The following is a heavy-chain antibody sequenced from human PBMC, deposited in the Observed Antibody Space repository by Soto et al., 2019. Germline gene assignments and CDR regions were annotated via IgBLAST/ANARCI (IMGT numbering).Heavy chain of an antibody. D-gene: IGHD5-12*01. CDR1: GGSISGGGYS. V-gene: IGHV4-30-2*01. CDR3: ARGGYSGFHFMFDY. J-gene: IGHJ4*02. CDR2: IYHSGGT. Sequence: PSETLSLTCAVSGGSISGGGYSWNWIRQPPGKGLEYIGYIYHSGGTYYNPSLRSRVNISVDKSKNHFTLKLSSVTAADTAVYYCARGGYSGFHFMFDYWGQGTLVTVSS.